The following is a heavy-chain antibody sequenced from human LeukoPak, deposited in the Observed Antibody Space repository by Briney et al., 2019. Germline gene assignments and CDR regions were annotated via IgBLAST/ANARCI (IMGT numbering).Heavy chain of an antibody. V-gene: IGHV5-10-1*01. D-gene: IGHD3-10*01. CDR1: GSSFTSYW. J-gene: IGHJ4*02. Sequence: PGASLQISCQGSGSSFTSYWISWVRQLPGKGLERMGRIDPSDSYTNYSPSFQGHVTISADKSISTAYLQWSSLKASDTAMYYCARGITMVRGVLTYYFDYWGQGTLVTVSS. CDR3: ARGITMVRGVLTYYFDY. CDR2: IDPSDSYT.